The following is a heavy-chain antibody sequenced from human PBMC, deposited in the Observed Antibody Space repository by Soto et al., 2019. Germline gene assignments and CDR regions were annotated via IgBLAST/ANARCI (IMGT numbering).Heavy chain of an antibody. CDR2: VFHSGST. V-gene: IGHV4-4*02. D-gene: IGHD2-15*01. CDR3: ARGIPRWSLVYYGLDV. J-gene: IGHJ6*02. CDR1: GGSISSDYW. Sequence: QVQLQESGPGVVKPSGTLSLTCGVSGGSISSDYWWGWVRQSPGRGLEWIGEVFHSGSTHLNQSFDSRVSMSVENDNNHCCVKLISATAADTAVYYCARGIPRWSLVYYGLDVWGQGTTVTVSS.